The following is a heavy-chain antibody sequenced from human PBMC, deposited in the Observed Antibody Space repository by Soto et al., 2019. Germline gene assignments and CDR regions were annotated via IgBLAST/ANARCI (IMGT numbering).Heavy chain of an antibody. D-gene: IGHD4-17*01. V-gene: IGHV1-18*01. CDR1: GYTFTSYG. J-gene: IGHJ4*02. CDR3: ERDHSDYGDYRTPYFDS. Sequence: QVQLVQSGAEVKKPGASVKVSCKASGYTFTSYGISWVRQAPGQGLEWMGWISAYNGNTNYAQKLQGRVTMTTDTAXSXXYMDLRSLRSDDTAVYYCERDHSDYGDYRTPYFDSWGQGTLVTDS. CDR2: ISAYNGNT.